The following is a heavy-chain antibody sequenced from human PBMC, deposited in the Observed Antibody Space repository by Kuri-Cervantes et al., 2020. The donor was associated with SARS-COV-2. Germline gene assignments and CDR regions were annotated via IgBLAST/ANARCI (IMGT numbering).Heavy chain of an antibody. CDR3: VKDREGIVVVVAATFDY. J-gene: IGHJ4*02. CDR2: ISSSSSYI. Sequence: GGSLRLSCAASGFTFSSYSMNWVRQAPGKGLEWVSSISSSSSYIYYADSVKGRFTISRDNAKNSLYLQMNSLRAEDTAVYYCVKDREGIVVVVAATFDYWGQGTLVTVSS. V-gene: IGHV3-21*01. D-gene: IGHD2-15*01. CDR1: GFTFSSYS.